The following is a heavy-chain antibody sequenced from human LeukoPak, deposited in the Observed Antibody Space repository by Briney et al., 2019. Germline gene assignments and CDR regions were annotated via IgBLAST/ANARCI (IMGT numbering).Heavy chain of an antibody. D-gene: IGHD3-10*01. V-gene: IGHV3-48*03. Sequence: GGPLRLSCAASGFTFSTYEMNWVRQAPGKGLEWVSYISTNGRTIYYADSVKGRFTMSRDNAKNSLYLQMNSLRAEDTAVYYCARDYRGYSMDVWGKGITVTISS. J-gene: IGHJ6*03. CDR3: ARDYRGYSMDV. CDR1: GFTFSTYE. CDR2: ISTNGRTI.